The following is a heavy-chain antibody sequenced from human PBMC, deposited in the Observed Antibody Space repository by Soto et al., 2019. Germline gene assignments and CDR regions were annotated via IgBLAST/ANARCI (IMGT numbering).Heavy chain of an antibody. V-gene: IGHV1-2*02. Sequence: QAHLVQSGAEVKKPGASVKVSCRAFGYRFTDYYLHWVRQAPGQGLDWMGWIKPSTGGASYAEKFQAGVIMTSDTSMNTVYMEMSNLTSDDTALYFCARGAPSHYYFFALDVWGPGTPVTV. J-gene: IGHJ6*02. CDR3: ARGAPSHYYFFALDV. CDR2: IKPSTGGA. D-gene: IGHD1-26*01. CDR1: GYRFTDYY.